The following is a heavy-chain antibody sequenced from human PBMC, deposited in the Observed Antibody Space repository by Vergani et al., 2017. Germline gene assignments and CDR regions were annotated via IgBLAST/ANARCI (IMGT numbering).Heavy chain of an antibody. CDR2: INPNSGGT. D-gene: IGHD1-7*01. CDR1: GYTFTGYY. J-gene: IGHJ4*02. Sequence: QVQLVQSGAEVKKPGASVKVSCKASGYTFTGYYMHWVRQAPGQGLEWMGWINPNSGGTNYAQKFQGRVTMTRDTSISTAYMELSRLRSDDTAVYYCARGSPWSRTGTFRDYWGQGTLVTFSS. CDR3: ARGSPWSRTGTFRDY. V-gene: IGHV1-2*02.